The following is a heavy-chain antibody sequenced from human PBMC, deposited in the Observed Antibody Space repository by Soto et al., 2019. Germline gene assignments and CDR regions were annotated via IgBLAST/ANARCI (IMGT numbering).Heavy chain of an antibody. Sequence: QVQLVESGGDVVQPGRSLRLSCAASGFTFSNYGMNWVRQAPGKGLEWVAVISYDGSNKYYADSVRGRFTISRDNSKYTLYVQMPSLRTEYTAGYYCAKCPGPNCSGGSGHYHFDYWGQGTLVTVSS. J-gene: IGHJ4*02. CDR2: ISYDGSNK. V-gene: IGHV3-30*18. CDR3: AKCPGPNCSGGSGHYHFDY. D-gene: IGHD2-15*01. CDR1: GFTFSNYG.